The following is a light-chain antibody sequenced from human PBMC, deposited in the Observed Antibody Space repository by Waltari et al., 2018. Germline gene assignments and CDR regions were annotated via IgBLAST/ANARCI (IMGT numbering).Light chain of an antibody. CDR2: AAS. Sequence: DIQMTQSPSSLSASVGDRVTITCRASQSISSYLNWYQQKPGKAPNVLIFAASSLQSGVPSRFRGSGSGTDFTLTISSLQPEDFATYYCQQSYSAPITFGQGTRLEIK. J-gene: IGKJ5*01. CDR1: QSISSY. CDR3: QQSYSAPIT. V-gene: IGKV1-39*01.